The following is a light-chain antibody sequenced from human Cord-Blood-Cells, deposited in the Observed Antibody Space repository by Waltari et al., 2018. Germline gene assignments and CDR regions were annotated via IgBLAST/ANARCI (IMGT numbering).Light chain of an antibody. Sequence: DIQMTQSPSSLSASVGDRVTITCRASQSISSYLNWYQQKPGKAPKLLIDAASSLQSGVPTRLSGSGSGTGFTLTISILQPEDFATYYRKQSYRTPITFGRGTRLEIK. V-gene: IGKV1-39*01. J-gene: IGKJ5*01. CDR2: AAS. CDR3: KQSYRTPIT. CDR1: QSISSY.